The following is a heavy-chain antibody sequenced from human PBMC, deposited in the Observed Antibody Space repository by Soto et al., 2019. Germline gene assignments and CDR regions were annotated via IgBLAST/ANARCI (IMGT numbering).Heavy chain of an antibody. Sequence: QVQLQQWGAGLLKPSETLSLTCAVYGGSFSGYYWSWIRQPPGKGLEWIGEINHSGSTNYNPSLKSRVTPSVDTSKDQFSLKLRSVTAADTAVYYCARGINWFDPWGQGTLVTVSS. CDR3: ARGINWFDP. CDR2: INHSGST. V-gene: IGHV4-34*01. J-gene: IGHJ5*02. CDR1: GGSFSGYY.